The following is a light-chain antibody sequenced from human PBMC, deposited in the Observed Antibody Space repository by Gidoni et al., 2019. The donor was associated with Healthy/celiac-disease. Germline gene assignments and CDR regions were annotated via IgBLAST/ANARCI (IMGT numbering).Light chain of an antibody. Sequence: EIVLTQSPGTLSLSPGERATLSCRASQSVSSSYFAGYQQKPGQAPRLLIYGASSRATGIPDRFSGSGSGTDFTLTISRLEPEDFAVYYCQQYGSSPRTFXXXTKVEIK. CDR3: QQYGSSPRT. CDR1: QSVSSSY. J-gene: IGKJ1*01. V-gene: IGKV3-20*01. CDR2: GAS.